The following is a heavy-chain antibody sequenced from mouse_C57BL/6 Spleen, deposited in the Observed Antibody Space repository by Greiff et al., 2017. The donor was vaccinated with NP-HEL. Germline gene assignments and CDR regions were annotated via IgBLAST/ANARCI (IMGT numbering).Heavy chain of an antibody. CDR2: IDPNSGGT. J-gene: IGHJ2*01. CDR1: GYTFTSYW. CDR3: ARKPLSSNYGGDFDY. V-gene: IGHV1-72*01. D-gene: IGHD2-5*01. Sequence: QVQLQQPGAELVKPGASVKLSCKASGYTFTSYWMHWVKQRPGRGLEWIGRIDPNSGGTKYNEKFKSKATLTVDKPSSTAYMPLSSLTSEDSAVYYCARKPLSSNYGGDFDYWGQGTTLTVSS.